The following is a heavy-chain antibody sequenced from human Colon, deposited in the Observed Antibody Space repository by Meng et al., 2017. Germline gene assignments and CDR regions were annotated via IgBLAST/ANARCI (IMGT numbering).Heavy chain of an antibody. D-gene: IGHD2-21*02. CDR1: GYTFNNYP. Sequence: SVKVSCKADGYTFNNYPISWVRQAPGQGLEWMGAITPTFGSTNYAPTFQGRVTFIADKSTNTAYMELTSLKSEDTAVYYCARKGGYCGSDCYYLDFWGQGTLVTGYS. V-gene: IGHV1-69*06. CDR3: ARKGGYCGSDCYYLDF. CDR2: ITPTFGST. J-gene: IGHJ4*02.